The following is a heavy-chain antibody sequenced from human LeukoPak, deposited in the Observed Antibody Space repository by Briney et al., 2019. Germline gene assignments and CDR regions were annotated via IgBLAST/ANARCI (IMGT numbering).Heavy chain of an antibody. D-gene: IGHD1-26*01. CDR3: ATALVGATRYSY. Sequence: ASVKVSCKVSGYTLTELSMHWVRQAPGKGLEWMGGFDPEDGETIYAQKFQGRVTMTEDTSTDTAYMELSSLRSEDTAVHYCATALVGATRYSYWGQGTLVTVSS. J-gene: IGHJ4*02. V-gene: IGHV1-24*01. CDR2: FDPEDGET. CDR1: GYTLTELS.